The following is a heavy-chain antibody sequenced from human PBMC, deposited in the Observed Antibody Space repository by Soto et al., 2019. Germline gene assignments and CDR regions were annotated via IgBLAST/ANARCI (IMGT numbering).Heavy chain of an antibody. CDR1: GFTFSSYA. CDR2: ISSSSSYI. Sequence: PGGSLRLSCASSGFTFSSYAMSWVRQAPGKGLEWVSSISSSSSYIYYADSVKGRFTISRDNAKNSLYLQMNSLRAEDTAVYYCARMAATRYYYYYMDVWGKGTTVTVSS. CDR3: ARMAATRYYYYYMDV. J-gene: IGHJ6*03. D-gene: IGHD6-13*01. V-gene: IGHV3-21*01.